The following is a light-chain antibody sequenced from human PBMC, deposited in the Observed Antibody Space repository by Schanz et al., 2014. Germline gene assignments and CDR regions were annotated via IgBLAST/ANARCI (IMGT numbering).Light chain of an antibody. CDR2: GDS. J-gene: IGLJ3*02. Sequence: QSALTQPASVSGSPGQRVTISCTGSSSNIGAGYDVHWYQQLPGTAPKLLIYGDSNRASGVPDRFSGSKSGTSASLAISGLQSEDEADYYCATWDDSLNGGVFGGGTKLTVL. CDR1: SSNIGAGYD. CDR3: ATWDDSLNGGV. V-gene: IGLV1-40*01.